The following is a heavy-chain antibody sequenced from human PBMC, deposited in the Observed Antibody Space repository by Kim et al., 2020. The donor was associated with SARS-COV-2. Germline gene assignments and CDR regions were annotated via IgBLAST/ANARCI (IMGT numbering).Heavy chain of an antibody. J-gene: IGHJ4*02. D-gene: IGHD3-10*01. Sequence: GSLRLSCAASGFTFSTYGMHWVRQAPGKGLEWVAVIWYDGSNKYYADSVKGRFTISRDNSKNTLYLQMNSLRAEDTAVYYCARDKDYGSGSYSITPIIDYWGQGTLVTVSS. CDR3: ARDKDYGSGSYSITPIIDY. V-gene: IGHV3-33*01. CDR2: IWYDGSNK. CDR1: GFTFSTYG.